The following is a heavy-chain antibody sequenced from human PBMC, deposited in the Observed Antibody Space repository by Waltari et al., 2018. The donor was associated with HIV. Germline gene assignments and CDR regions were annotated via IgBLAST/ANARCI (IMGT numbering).Heavy chain of an antibody. D-gene: IGHD2-15*01. CDR2: VNPGSGNT. CDR3: ARQWWSEGAFDI. Sequence: QVQLVQSGVEVKKPGTSVKVSCRASGYTFIDNYIHWVRQAPGQGLEWMGVVNPGSGNTNYAQKFQGRLTMTRDTSTSTVYMELSSLRSEDTAIYYCARQWWSEGAFDIWGQGTTVTVSS. J-gene: IGHJ3*02. V-gene: IGHV1-46*03. CDR1: GYTFIDNY.